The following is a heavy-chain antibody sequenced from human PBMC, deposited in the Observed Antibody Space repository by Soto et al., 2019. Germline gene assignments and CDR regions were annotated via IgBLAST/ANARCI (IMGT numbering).Heavy chain of an antibody. D-gene: IGHD3-22*01. CDR1: GFTFSSYA. CDR3: AKDTYYFDSSGYYVFDS. V-gene: IGHV3-30-3*01. Sequence: GGSLRLSCAASGFTFSSYAMHWVRQAPGKGLEWVAVISYDGSNKYYADSVKGRFTISRDNSKNTLYLQMNSLRAEDTAVYYCAKDTYYFDSSGYYVFDSWGQGTLVTVSS. J-gene: IGHJ4*02. CDR2: ISYDGSNK.